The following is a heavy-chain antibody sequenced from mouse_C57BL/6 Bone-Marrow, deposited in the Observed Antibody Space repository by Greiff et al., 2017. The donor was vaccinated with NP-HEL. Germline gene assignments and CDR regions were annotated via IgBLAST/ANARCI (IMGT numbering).Heavy chain of an antibody. CDR2: IYPGSGST. Sequence: QVQLQQPGAELVKPGASVKMSCKASGYTFTSYWITWVKQRPGQGLEWIGDIYPGSGSTNYNEKFKSKATLTVDTSSSTAYMQLSSLTSEDSAVYYCARDYYGGLYAMDYWGQGTSVTVSS. V-gene: IGHV1-55*01. CDR3: ARDYYGGLYAMDY. D-gene: IGHD1-1*01. CDR1: GYTFTSYW. J-gene: IGHJ4*01.